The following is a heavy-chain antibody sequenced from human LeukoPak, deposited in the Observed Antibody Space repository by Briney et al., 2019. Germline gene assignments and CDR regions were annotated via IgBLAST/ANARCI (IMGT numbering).Heavy chain of an antibody. CDR2: VFATGIT. Sequence: PSQTLSLTCTVSGDSISSGSDYYWSWIRQPAGKGLEWIGRVFATGITDYNPSLKTRVTISVDTSKNQFFLRLDSVTAADTAVYYCAKDFRDWGQGTVVTVSS. J-gene: IGHJ4*02. V-gene: IGHV4-61*02. CDR3: AKDFRD. CDR1: GDSISSGSDYY.